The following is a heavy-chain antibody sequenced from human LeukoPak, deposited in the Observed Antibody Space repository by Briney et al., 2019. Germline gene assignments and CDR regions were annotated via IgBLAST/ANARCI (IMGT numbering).Heavy chain of an antibody. CDR2: IWFVGSKT. Sequence: GGSLRLSCDASGFTFRNYGMHWVRQAPGKGLEWVAVIWFVGSKTNYIESVRGRVTISRDNSRATLSLQMNSLRVEDTAMYYCARYNGDYTAFDIWGHGTMVTVSS. V-gene: IGHV3-33*01. J-gene: IGHJ3*02. CDR3: ARYNGDYTAFDI. D-gene: IGHD4-17*01. CDR1: GFTFRNYG.